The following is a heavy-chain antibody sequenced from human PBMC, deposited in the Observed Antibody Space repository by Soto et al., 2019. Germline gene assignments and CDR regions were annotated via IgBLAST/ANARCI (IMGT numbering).Heavy chain of an antibody. CDR2: IWYDGSNK. J-gene: IGHJ6*02. Sequence: GGSLRLSCAASGFTFSSYGMHWVRQAPGKGLEWVAVIWYDGSNKYYADSVKGRFTISRDNSKNTLYLQMNSLRAEDTAVYYCARTRKQQLVRYYYGMDVWGQGTTVTVSS. CDR1: GFTFSSYG. V-gene: IGHV3-33*01. CDR3: ARTRKQQLVRYYYGMDV. D-gene: IGHD6-13*01.